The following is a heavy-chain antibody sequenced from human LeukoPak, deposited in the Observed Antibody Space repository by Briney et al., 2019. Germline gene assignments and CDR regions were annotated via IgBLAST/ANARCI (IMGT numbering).Heavy chain of an antibody. CDR3: ARVSGYCSSTSCYASYFDY. J-gene: IGHJ4*02. CDR2: IYHSGST. Sequence: SETLSLTCTVSGYSISSGYYWGWIRQPPGKGLEWIGSIYHSGSTDYNPSLKSRVTTSVDTSKNQFPLKLSSVTAADTAVYFCARVSGYCSSTSCYASYFDYWGQGTLVTVSS. D-gene: IGHD2-2*01. CDR1: GYSISSGYY. V-gene: IGHV4-38-2*02.